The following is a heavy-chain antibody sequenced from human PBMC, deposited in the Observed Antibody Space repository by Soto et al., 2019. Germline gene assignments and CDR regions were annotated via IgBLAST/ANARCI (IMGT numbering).Heavy chain of an antibody. CDR2: IYPGDSDT. J-gene: IGHJ6*02. V-gene: IGHV5-51*01. D-gene: IGHD1-1*01. Sequence: GESLKISCKGSGYSFTTYWIGWVRQMPGKGLEWMGIIYPGDSDTRYSPSFQGQVTISADKSISTAYLQWSSLQASDTAMYYCARPNGPRHYYYGMDVWGQGTTVTVSS. CDR1: GYSFTTYW. CDR3: ARPNGPRHYYYGMDV.